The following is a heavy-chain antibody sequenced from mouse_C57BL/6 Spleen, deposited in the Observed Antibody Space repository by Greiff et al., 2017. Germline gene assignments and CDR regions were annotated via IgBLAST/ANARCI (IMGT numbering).Heavy chain of an antibody. D-gene: IGHD2-3*01. CDR2: IDPETGGT. CDR1: GYTFTDYE. CDR3: TRKGGLLRYFDY. V-gene: IGHV1-15*01. Sequence: VQLVESGAELVRPGASVTLSCTASGYTFTDYEMHWVKQTPVHGLEWIGAIDPETGGTAYNQKFKGKAILTAAKSSSTAYMELRSLTSEDSAVYYCTRKGGLLRYFDYWGQGTTLTVSS. J-gene: IGHJ2*01.